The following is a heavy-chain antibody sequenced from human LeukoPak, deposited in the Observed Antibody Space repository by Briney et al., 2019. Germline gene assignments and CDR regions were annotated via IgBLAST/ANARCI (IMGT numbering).Heavy chain of an antibody. D-gene: IGHD3-16*01. CDR3: AKASWVSSTDAVR. CDR2: IRGNGET. J-gene: IGHJ4*02. Sequence: PGGSLRLSCAASGLSFSSFAMSWVRQGPARGLEWVSSIRGNGETFYPDSVKGRFTLYSDSSRNTVYFQLNNLRVEDTAIYYCAKASWVSSTDAVRWGQGTLVTVSS. CDR1: GLSFSSFA. V-gene: IGHV3-23*01.